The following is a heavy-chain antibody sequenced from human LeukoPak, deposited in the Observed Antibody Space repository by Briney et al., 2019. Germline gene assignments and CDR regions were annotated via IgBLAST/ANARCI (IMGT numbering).Heavy chain of an antibody. D-gene: IGHD3-22*01. CDR2: ISGSGGST. J-gene: IGHJ4*02. V-gene: IGHV3-23*01. CDR1: GFTFSSYA. Sequence: GGSLRLSCAASGFTFSSYAMSWVRQAPGKGLEWVSAISGSGGSTYYADSVKGRFTISRDNSKNTLYLQMNSLRAEDTAVYYCAKSLVEDSSGYCGPLSYFDYWGQGTLVTVSS. CDR3: AKSLVEDSSGYCGPLSYFDY.